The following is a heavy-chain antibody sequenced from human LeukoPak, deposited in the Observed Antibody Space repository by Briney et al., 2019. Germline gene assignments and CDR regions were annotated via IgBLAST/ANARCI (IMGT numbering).Heavy chain of an antibody. CDR1: GYTFTSYY. CDR2: INPSGGST. Sequence: ASVKVSCKASGYTFTSYYMHWVRQAPGQGLEWMGIINPSGGSTSYAQKFQGRVTMTRDTSTSTVYMELGSLRSEDTAVYYCARDSPATRGMDVWGQGTTVTVSS. J-gene: IGHJ6*02. V-gene: IGHV1-46*01. CDR3: ARDSPATRGMDV.